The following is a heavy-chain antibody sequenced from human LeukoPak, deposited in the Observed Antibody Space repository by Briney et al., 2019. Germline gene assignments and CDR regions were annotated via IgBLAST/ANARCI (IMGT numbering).Heavy chain of an antibody. CDR1: GYTFTGFY. V-gene: IGHV1-2*02. D-gene: IGHD6-13*01. CDR2: IKPNSVGT. J-gene: IGHJ4*02. CDR3: PKSVTVAGTVADY. Sequence: VASVKVSCKASGYTFTGFYMHSVRQAPEQGLECLGWIKPNSVGTNYAQKFQGRHNMTRDTYISTAYMELNRLRSVDTAVYYRPKSVTVAGTVADYGGEETLVSVSS.